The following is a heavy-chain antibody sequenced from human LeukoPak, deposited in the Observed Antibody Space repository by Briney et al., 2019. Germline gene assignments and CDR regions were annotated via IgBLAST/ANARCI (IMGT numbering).Heavy chain of an antibody. V-gene: IGHV1-69*04. D-gene: IGHD2-8*01. CDR3: ARDYLNGSPWAFDI. CDR2: ILPFLPRS. Sequence: ASVKVSCKASGASFSNSGITWVRQAPGQGLEWLGRILPFLPRSRYTHKLQGRLTIGADTSTSTAYMELRSLRSDDTAVYYCARDYLNGSPWAFDIWGQGTMVTVSS. J-gene: IGHJ3*02. CDR1: GASFSNSG.